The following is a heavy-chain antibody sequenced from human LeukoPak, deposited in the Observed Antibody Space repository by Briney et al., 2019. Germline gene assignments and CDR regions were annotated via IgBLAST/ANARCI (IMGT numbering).Heavy chain of an antibody. CDR2: ISYDGSNK. Sequence: GGSLRLSCAASGFTFSNYAVNWVRQAPGKGLEWVAVISYDGSNKYYADSVKGRFTISRDNSKNTLYLQMNSLRAEDTAVYYCAREACPYRLCYYDSSGYSLNYYFDYWGQGTLVTVSS. CDR3: AREACPYRLCYYDSSGYSLNYYFDY. J-gene: IGHJ4*02. CDR1: GFTFSNYA. D-gene: IGHD3-22*01. V-gene: IGHV3-30-3*01.